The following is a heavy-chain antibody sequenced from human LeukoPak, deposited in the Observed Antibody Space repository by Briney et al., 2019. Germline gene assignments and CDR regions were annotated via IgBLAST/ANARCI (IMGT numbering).Heavy chain of an antibody. J-gene: IGHJ5*02. V-gene: IGHV4-39*07. CDR1: GGSISSSSYY. D-gene: IGHD7-27*01. CDR3: ASDRSWGNWFDP. CDR2: IYYSGST. Sequence: SETLSLTCTVSGGSISSSSYYWGWIRQPPGKGLEWIGSIYYSGSTYYNPSLKSRVTISVDTSKNYFSLKLSSVTAADTAVYYCASDRSWGNWFDPWGQGTLVTVSS.